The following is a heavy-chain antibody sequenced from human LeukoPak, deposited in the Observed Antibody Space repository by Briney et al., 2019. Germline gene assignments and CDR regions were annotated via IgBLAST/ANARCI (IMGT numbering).Heavy chain of an antibody. Sequence: PLQTLSLTCTVSGGSISSYYRSCVRQPPGKGLEWIGYIYYSGSTNYNPPLKSRVTISVDTSKNQFSLKLSSVTATDTAVYYCARDRDGDFFDYWGQGALVTVSS. V-gene: IGHV4-59*12. D-gene: IGHD2-21*02. J-gene: IGHJ4*02. CDR1: GGSISSYY. CDR3: ARDRDGDFFDY. CDR2: IYYSGST.